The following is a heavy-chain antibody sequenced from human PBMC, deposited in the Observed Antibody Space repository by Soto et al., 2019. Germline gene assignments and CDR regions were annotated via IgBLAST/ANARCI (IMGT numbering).Heavy chain of an antibody. CDR1: GGSISTSY. Sequence: SSETLSLTCTVSGGSISTSYWSWIRQPPGKGLEYIGYISYSGSTNYNPSLRSRVTISKDTSKNQFSLKLSSVTAADTAFYYCARGGQQMAYYLDSWGQGTLVTVSS. V-gene: IGHV4-59*01. CDR2: ISYSGST. CDR3: ARGGQQMAYYLDS. J-gene: IGHJ4*02. D-gene: IGHD6-13*01.